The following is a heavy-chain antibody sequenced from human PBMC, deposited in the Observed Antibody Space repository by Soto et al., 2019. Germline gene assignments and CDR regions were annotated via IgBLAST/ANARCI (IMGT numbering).Heavy chain of an antibody. J-gene: IGHJ6*02. V-gene: IGHV3-33*01. CDR2: IWYDGSNK. CDR1: GFTFSSYG. D-gene: IGHD3-22*01. Sequence: PGGSLRLSCAASGFTFSSYGMHWVRQAPGKGLEWVAVIWYDGSNKYYADSVKGRFTIPRDNSKNTLYLQMNSLRAEDTAVYYCAREASSGYYYAPYYYYGMDVWGQGTTVTVSS. CDR3: AREASSGYYYAPYYYYGMDV.